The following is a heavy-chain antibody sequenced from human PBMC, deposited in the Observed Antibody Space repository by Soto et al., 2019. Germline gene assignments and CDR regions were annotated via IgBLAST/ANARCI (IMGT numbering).Heavy chain of an antibody. CDR2: ISYDGSNK. Sequence: PWGPLRLGCAASGFTVSSYGMHWVRQGPGKGLEWVAVISYDGSNKYYADSVKGRFTISRDNSKNTLYLQMNSLRAEDTAVYYCAKAQITSHYDFWSGQYYYYGMDVWGQGTTVTVSS. J-gene: IGHJ6*02. D-gene: IGHD3-3*01. CDR3: AKAQITSHYDFWSGQYYYYGMDV. CDR1: GFTVSSYG. V-gene: IGHV3-30*18.